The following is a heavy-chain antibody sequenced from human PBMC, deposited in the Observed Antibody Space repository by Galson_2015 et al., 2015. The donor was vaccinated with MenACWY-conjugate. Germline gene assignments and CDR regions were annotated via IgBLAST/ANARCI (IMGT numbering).Heavy chain of an antibody. Sequence: SLRLSCAASGFTFSSYAVSWVRQAPGKGLEWVSAITAGPITPYYIASVKGRFTISRDNSKNMLFLQMGSLRVEDTAVYYCARKDGATYGYNDYWGQGTLVIVSS. V-gene: IGHV3-23*01. D-gene: IGHD5-18*01. CDR2: ITAGPITP. CDR3: ARKDGATYGYNDY. J-gene: IGHJ4*02. CDR1: GFTFSSYA.